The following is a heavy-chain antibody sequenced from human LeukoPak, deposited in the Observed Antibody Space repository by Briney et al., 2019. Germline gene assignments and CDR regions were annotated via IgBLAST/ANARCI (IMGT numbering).Heavy chain of an antibody. Sequence: ASVKVSCKASGYTFTSYYMHWVRQAPGQGLEWMGIINPSGGSTSYAQKFQGRVTMTRDTSTSTVYMELSSLRSEDTAVYYCARDLRSSWGNYYDSIFWGQGTLVTVSS. CDR1: GYTFTSYY. CDR3: ARDLRSSWGNYYDSIF. V-gene: IGHV1-46*01. J-gene: IGHJ4*02. CDR2: INPSGGST. D-gene: IGHD3-22*01.